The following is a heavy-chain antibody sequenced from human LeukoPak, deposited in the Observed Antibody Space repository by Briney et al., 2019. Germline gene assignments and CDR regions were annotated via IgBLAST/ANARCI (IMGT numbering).Heavy chain of an antibody. V-gene: IGHV3-7*01. J-gene: IGHJ4*02. CDR3: ARAKWNFDY. CDR2: IKEDGSEK. CDR1: GFTFSSYW. D-gene: IGHD1-26*01. Sequence: GGSLRLSCVVSGFTFSSYWMSWVRQAPGKGLEWVANIKEDGSEKYYVDSVKGRFTISRDNAKNSLYLQMNSLRAEDTAVYYCARAKWNFDYWGQGTLVTVSS.